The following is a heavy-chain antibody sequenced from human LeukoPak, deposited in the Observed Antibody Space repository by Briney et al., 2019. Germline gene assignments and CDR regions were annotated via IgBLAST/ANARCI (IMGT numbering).Heavy chain of an antibody. J-gene: IGHJ2*01. V-gene: IGHV4-39*01. D-gene: IGHD3-10*01. CDR2: ISYSGRT. CDR1: GGSISSSDSH. CDR3: ARHEPFYGSVLWYFDL. Sequence: PSETLSLTCAVSGGSISSSDSHWGWIRRPPGKGLEWIGTISYSGRTYYNPSLKSRVNTSVDTSKNQFSLKLTSVTAADTSVYYCARHEPFYGSVLWYFDLWGRGTLVTVSS.